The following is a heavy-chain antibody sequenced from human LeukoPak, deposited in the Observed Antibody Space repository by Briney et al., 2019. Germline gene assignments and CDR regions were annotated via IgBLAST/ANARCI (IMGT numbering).Heavy chain of an antibody. J-gene: IGHJ4*02. CDR2: INHSGST. V-gene: IGHV4-34*01. CDR1: GGSFSGYY. D-gene: IGHD1-26*01. Sequence: SETLSLTCAVYGGSFSGYYWSWIRQPSGKGLEWIGEINHSGSTNYNPSLKSRVTISVDTSKNQFSLKLSSVTAADTAVYYCARESWENYFDYWGQGTLVTVSS. CDR3: ARESWENYFDY.